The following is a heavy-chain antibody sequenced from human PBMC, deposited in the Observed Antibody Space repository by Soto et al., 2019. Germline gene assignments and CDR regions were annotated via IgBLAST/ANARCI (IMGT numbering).Heavy chain of an antibody. V-gene: IGHV3-30-3*01. J-gene: IGHJ3*02. Sequence: PGGSLRLSCAASGFTFSSYAMHWVRQAPGKGLEWVAVISYDGSNKYYADSVKGRFTISRDNSKNTLYLQMNSLRAEDTAVYYCARGEGWLQWSAAFDIWGQGTMVTVSS. CDR3: ARGEGWLQWSAAFDI. CDR1: GFTFSSYA. D-gene: IGHD5-12*01. CDR2: ISYDGSNK.